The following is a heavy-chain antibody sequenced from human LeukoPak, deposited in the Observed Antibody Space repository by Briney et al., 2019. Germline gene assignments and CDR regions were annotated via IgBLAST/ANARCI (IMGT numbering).Heavy chain of an antibody. V-gene: IGHV3-33*01. CDR2: IWYDGSNK. CDR3: ARDASYDYVWGSYRPPHTFDY. D-gene: IGHD3-16*02. Sequence: GGSLRLSCAASGFTFSSYGMHWVRQAPGKGLEWVAVIWYDGSNKYYADSVKGRFTISRDNSKNTLYLQMNSQRAEDTAVYYCARDASYDYVWGSYRPPHTFDYWGQGTLVTVSS. J-gene: IGHJ4*02. CDR1: GFTFSSYG.